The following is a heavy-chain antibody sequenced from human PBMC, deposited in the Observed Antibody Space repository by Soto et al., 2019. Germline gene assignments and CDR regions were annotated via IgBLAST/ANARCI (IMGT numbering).Heavy chain of an antibody. CDR2: FYYSGST. CDR3: ARDQVAYGMDV. J-gene: IGHJ6*02. Sequence: SETLSLTCTVSGGSISSYYWNWIRQHPGKGLEWIGYFYYSGSTYYNPSLKSRVTISVDTSKNQFSLKLSSVTAADTAVYYCARDQVAYGMDVWGQGTTVTVSS. CDR1: GGSISSYY. V-gene: IGHV4-59*12.